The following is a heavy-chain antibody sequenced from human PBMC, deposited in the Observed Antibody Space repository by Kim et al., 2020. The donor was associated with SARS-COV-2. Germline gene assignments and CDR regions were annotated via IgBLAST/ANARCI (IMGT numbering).Heavy chain of an antibody. CDR2: ISSSSSYI. CDR1: GFTFSSYS. D-gene: IGHD3-22*01. V-gene: IGHV3-21*01. CDR3: ASSRGYYDSSGQGVFDY. J-gene: IGHJ4*02. Sequence: PGGSLRLSCASSGFTFSSYSMNWVRQAPGKGLEWVSSISSSSSYIYYADSVKGRFTISRDNAKNSLFLHMNSLRAEDTALYYCASSRGYYDSSGQGVFDYWGQGTLVTVSS.